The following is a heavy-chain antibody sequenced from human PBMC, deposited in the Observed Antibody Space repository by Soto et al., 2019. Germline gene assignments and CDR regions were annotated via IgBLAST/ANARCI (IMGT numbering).Heavy chain of an antibody. V-gene: IGHV3-23*01. CDR1: GFTFSRSA. Sequence: EVQLLESGGELVQPGGSLRLSCVASGFTFSRSAMTWVRQAPGQGLEWVSGISDDGGATYYADSVKGRFTISRDTFENTLFLLMNSLRAEDTAVYYCAHGKGHDSSGYYHPVADYWGQGTLVTVSS. CDR2: ISDDGGAT. J-gene: IGHJ4*02. D-gene: IGHD3-22*01. CDR3: AHGKGHDSSGYYHPVADY.